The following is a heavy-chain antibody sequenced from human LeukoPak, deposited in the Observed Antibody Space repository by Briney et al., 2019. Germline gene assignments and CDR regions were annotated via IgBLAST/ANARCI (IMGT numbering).Heavy chain of an antibody. CDR3: ASRPIAAANYYYYYYMDV. D-gene: IGHD6-13*01. J-gene: IGHJ6*03. CDR2: IIPIFGTA. CDR1: GGTFISYA. Sequence: SVKVSCKDSGGTFISYAIRWVRQAPGQGLERMGGIIPIFGTANYAQKFQGRVTITTDESTSTAYMELSSLRSEDTAVYYCASRPIAAANYYYYYYMDVWGKGTTVTVSS. V-gene: IGHV1-69*05.